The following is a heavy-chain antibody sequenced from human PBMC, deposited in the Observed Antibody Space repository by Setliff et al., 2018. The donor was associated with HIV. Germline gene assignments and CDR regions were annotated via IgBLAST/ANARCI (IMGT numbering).Heavy chain of an antibody. CDR1: GYTLTTYG. D-gene: IGHD2-8*02. CDR3: ARVGSYWSTFDY. J-gene: IGHJ4*02. V-gene: IGHV7-4-1*02. CDR2: INTETGNP. Sequence: ASVKVSCKASGYTLTTYGISWVRQAPGQGPEWMGWINTETGNPMYAQGFRGRLVFSLDTSVNTAYLQINSLKAEDTAMYHCARVGSYWSTFDYWGQGALVTVSS.